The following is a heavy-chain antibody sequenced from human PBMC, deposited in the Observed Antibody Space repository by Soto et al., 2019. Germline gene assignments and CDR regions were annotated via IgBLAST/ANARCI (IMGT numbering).Heavy chain of an antibody. D-gene: IGHD1-20*01. CDR3: ARDLITPASGPGY. V-gene: IGHV4-34*01. CDR2: INHSGST. CDR1: GGSFSGYY. J-gene: IGHJ4*02. Sequence: SESLWLSGAVYGGSFSGYYLSWIRQPPGKGLEWIGEINHSGSTNYNPSLKSRVTILVDTSKNQFSLKLSSVTAADTAVYYCARDLITPASGPGYWGQGNPLTVSS.